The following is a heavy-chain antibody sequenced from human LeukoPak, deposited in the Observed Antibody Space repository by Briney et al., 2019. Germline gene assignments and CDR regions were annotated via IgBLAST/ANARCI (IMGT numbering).Heavy chain of an antibody. D-gene: IGHD6-13*01. CDR2: INHSGST. CDR1: GGSFSGYY. V-gene: IGHV4-34*01. J-gene: IGHJ4*02. CDR3: ARARIAAAPLDY. Sequence: SETLSLTCAVYGGSFSGYYWSWIRQLPGKGLEWIGEINHSGSTNYNPSLKSRVTISVDTSKNQFSLKLSSVTAADTAVYYCARARIAAAPLDYWGQGTLVTVSS.